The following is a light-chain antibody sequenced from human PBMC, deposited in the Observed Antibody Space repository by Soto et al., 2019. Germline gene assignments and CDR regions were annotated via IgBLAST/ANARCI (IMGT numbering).Light chain of an antibody. Sequence: DIQMTQSPSTLSASVGDRVTITCRASQSISSWLAWYQQKPGKAPKLLIYKASSLESGVPSRFSGSGSGTEFTLTIISMQPDDFATYYCQQYNSYSFAFGGGTKVDIK. J-gene: IGKJ4*01. CDR3: QQYNSYSFA. CDR1: QSISSW. CDR2: KAS. V-gene: IGKV1-5*03.